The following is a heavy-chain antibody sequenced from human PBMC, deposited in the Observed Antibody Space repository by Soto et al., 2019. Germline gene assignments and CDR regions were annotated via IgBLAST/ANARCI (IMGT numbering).Heavy chain of an antibody. CDR1: GGSFSGYY. V-gene: IGHV4-34*01. D-gene: IGHD5-12*01. CDR2: MNHSGSI. Sequence: QVQLQQWCAGLLKPSETLSLTCAVYGGSFSGYYWSWILQPPGKGLEWIGEMNHSGSINYNPSLKSRVTISVDTSKNQFSLKLSSVTAADTAVYYCARARGYRGYDPWGQGTLGTVSS. J-gene: IGHJ5*02. CDR3: ARARGYRGYDP.